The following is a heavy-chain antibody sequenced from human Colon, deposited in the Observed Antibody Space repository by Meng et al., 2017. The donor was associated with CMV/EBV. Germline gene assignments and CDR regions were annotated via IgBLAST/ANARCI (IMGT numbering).Heavy chain of an antibody. CDR1: GGTFSSYA. D-gene: IGHD6-19*01. CDR2: IIPIFGTA. Sequence: SVKVSCKASGGTFSSYAISWVRQAPGQGLEWMGGIIPIFGTANYAQKSQGRVTITTDESTSTVYMKLRSLRSEDTAVYYCARVSSGWSKRVDYWGQGTLVTVSS. CDR3: ARVSSGWSKRVDY. V-gene: IGHV1-69*05. J-gene: IGHJ4*02.